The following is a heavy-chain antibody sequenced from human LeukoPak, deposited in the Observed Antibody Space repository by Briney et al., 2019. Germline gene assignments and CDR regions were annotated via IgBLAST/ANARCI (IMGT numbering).Heavy chain of an antibody. V-gene: IGHV3-7*01. CDR2: IKQDGSEK. J-gene: IGHJ4*02. CDR3: AIQYYDFWSGYYFNY. CDR1: GFTFSSYW. Sequence: PGGSLRLSCAASGFTFSSYWMSWVRQAPGKGLEWVANIKQDGSEKYYVDSVKGRFTISRDNAKNSLYLQMNSLRAEDTAVYYCAIQYYDFWSGYYFNYWGQGTLVTVSS. D-gene: IGHD3-3*01.